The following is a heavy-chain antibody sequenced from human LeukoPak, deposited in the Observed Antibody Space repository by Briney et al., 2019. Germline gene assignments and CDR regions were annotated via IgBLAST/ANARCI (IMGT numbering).Heavy chain of an antibody. CDR3: ARDYDYVWGSYNFDY. V-gene: IGHV1-69*04. D-gene: IGHD3-16*01. CDR1: GGSFSSYA. J-gene: IGHJ4*02. CDR2: IIPILGIA. Sequence: GSSVKVSCKSSGGSFSSYAISWVRLAPGQGLEWMGRIIPILGIANYAQKFQGRVTITADKSTSTAYMELSGLRSENTAVYYCARDYDYVWGSYNFDYWGQGTLVTVSS.